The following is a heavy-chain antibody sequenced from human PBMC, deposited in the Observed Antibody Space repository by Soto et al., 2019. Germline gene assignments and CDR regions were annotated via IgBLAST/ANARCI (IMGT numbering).Heavy chain of an antibody. D-gene: IGHD3-10*01. CDR3: ARDLEVITMVRGVMGAFDI. CDR1: GGSISSSSYY. CDR2: IYYSGST. Sequence: SETLSLTCTVSGGSISSSSYYWGWIRQPPGKGLEWIGSIYYSGSTYYNPSLKSRVTISVDTSKNQFSLKLSSVTAADTAVYYCARDLEVITMVRGVMGAFDIWGQGTMVTVSS. V-gene: IGHV4-39*07. J-gene: IGHJ3*02.